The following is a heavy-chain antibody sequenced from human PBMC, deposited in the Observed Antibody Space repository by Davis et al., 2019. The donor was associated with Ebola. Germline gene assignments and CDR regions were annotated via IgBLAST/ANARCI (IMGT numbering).Heavy chain of an antibody. CDR1: GFTFSSYG. CDR2: IWYDGSNK. J-gene: IGHJ6*02. Sequence: PGGSLRLSCAASGFTFSSYGMHWVRQAPGKGLEWVAVIWYDGSNKYYADSVKGRFTISRDNSKNTLYLQMNSLRAEDTAVYYCARGDLHYYYGMDVWGQGTTVTVSS. CDR3: ARGDLHYYYGMDV. V-gene: IGHV3-33*01.